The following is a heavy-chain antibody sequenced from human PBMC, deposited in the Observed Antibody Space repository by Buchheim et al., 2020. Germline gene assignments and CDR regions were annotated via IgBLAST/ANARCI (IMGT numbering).Heavy chain of an antibody. CDR1: GFTFSSYA. V-gene: IGHV3-30*04. J-gene: IGHJ6*02. CDR3: ARGGGYYYGMDV. Sequence: QVQLVESGGGVVQPGRSLRLSCAASGFTFSSYAMHWVRQAPGKGLEWVAVISYDGSNKYYADSVKGRFTISRDNSKNTLYLQMNSLRAEDTAVYYCARGGGYYYGMDVWGQGTT. CDR2: ISYDGSNK.